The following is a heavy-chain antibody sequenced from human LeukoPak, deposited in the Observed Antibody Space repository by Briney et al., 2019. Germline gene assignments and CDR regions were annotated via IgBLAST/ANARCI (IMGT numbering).Heavy chain of an antibody. D-gene: IGHD5-24*01. CDR3: GRGWAVDF. Sequence: PGGSLRLSCVASGFTFTNYAMTWVRQAPGKGPEWVSVMSGSGGSAYYADSVKGRFTISRDNAKNSVYLQMNSLRVEDTAVYYCGRGWAVDFWGQGTLVTVSS. V-gene: IGHV3-23*01. CDR2: MSGSGGSA. CDR1: GFTFTNYA. J-gene: IGHJ4*02.